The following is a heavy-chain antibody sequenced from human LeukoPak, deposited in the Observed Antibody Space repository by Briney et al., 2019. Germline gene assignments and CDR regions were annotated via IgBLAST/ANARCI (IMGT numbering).Heavy chain of an antibody. V-gene: IGHV3-7*01. CDR2: IKQNGSEK. CDR1: GFTFSTHW. CDR3: AREGQQHFDS. J-gene: IGHJ4*02. Sequence: GVSLRLSCAASGFTFSTHWMTWVRQAPGKGLEWVANIKQNGSEKYYVDSVKGRFSISRDNAKNSLYLQMNSLRAEDTAVYYCAREGQQHFDSWGQGTLVTVSS. D-gene: IGHD6-13*01.